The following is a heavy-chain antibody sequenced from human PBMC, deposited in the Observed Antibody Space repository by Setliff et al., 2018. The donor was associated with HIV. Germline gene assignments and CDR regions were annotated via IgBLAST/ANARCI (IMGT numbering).Heavy chain of an antibody. CDR1: GGSISSYY. CDR3: ARELLGSNGVFDH. Sequence: SETLSLTCSVSGGSISSYYWSWIRQPPGKGLEWIGYIFYTGRTNYNPSLKGRVTISVATSKNQFSLRLTSVTAADTAVYYCARELLGSNGVFDHWGQGTLVTVSS. CDR2: IFYTGRT. V-gene: IGHV4-59*01. D-gene: IGHD2-8*01. J-gene: IGHJ4*02.